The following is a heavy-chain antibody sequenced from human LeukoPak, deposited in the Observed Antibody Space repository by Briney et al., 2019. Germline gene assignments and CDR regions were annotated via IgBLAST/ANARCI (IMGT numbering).Heavy chain of an antibody. D-gene: IGHD7-27*01. V-gene: IGHV1-2*02. CDR1: GYTFTGYY. Sequence: SVKVSCKASGYTFTGYYVHWVRQAPGQGLEWMGWINPNSGGTNYAQKFQGRVTMTRDTSISTAYMELSRLRSDDTAVYYCARAPPNWGYYFDYWGQGTLVTVSS. CDR2: INPNSGGT. CDR3: ARAPPNWGYYFDY. J-gene: IGHJ4*02.